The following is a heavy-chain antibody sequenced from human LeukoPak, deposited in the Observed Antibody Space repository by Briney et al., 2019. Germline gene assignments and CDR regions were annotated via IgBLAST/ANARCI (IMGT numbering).Heavy chain of an antibody. V-gene: IGHV3-21*01. J-gene: IGHJ4*02. CDR2: ISSSSSYI. CDR3: ASDRWLQL. CDR1: GFTFSSYS. Sequence: PGGSLRLSCAASGFTFSSYSMNWVRQAPGKGLEWVSSISSSSSYIYYADSVRGRFTISRDNANNSLYLQMNSLRAEDTAVYYCASDRWLQLWGQGTLVTVSS. D-gene: IGHD5-24*01.